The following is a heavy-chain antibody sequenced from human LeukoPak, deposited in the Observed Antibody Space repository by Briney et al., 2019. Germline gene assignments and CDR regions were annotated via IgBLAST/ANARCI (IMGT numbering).Heavy chain of an antibody. D-gene: IGHD5-12*01. CDR1: DFTFSNYP. V-gene: IGHV3-7*01. J-gene: IGHJ4*02. Sequence: QTGGSLRLSCAASDFTFSNYPMSWVRQAPGKGLEWVANINQDGSAKFHVDSVRGRFTISRDNAKNSLYLQMNSLRDEDTAVYYCARNRQWLSLTYFFDYWGQGTLVTVSS. CDR2: INQDGSAK. CDR3: ARNRQWLSLTYFFDY.